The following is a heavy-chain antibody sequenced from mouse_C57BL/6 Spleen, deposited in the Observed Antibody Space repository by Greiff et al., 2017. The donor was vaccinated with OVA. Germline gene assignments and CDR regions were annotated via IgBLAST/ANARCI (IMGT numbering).Heavy chain of an antibody. V-gene: IGHV5-4*01. Sequence: EVHLVESGGGLVKPGGSLKLSCAASGFTFSSYAMSWVRQTPEKRLEWVATISDGGSYTYYPDNVKGRFTISRDNAKNNLYLQMSHLKSEDTAMYYCAREGGFYYGSSQSPYYYAMDYWGQGTSVTVSS. D-gene: IGHD1-1*01. J-gene: IGHJ4*01. CDR1: GFTFSSYA. CDR2: ISDGGSYT. CDR3: AREGGFYYGSSQSPYYYAMDY.